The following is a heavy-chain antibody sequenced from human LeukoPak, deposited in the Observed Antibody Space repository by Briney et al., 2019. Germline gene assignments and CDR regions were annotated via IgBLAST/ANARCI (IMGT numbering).Heavy chain of an antibody. D-gene: IGHD5-18*01. V-gene: IGHV3-23*01. CDR2: ISGSGGST. CDR1: GFTFSSYA. Sequence: PGASLRLSCAASGFTFSSYAMSWVRQAPGKGLEWVSAISGSGGSTYYADSVKGRFTISRDNSKNTLYLQMNSLRAEDTAVYYCATLPHEYSHGYGGGTMVYWGQGTLVTVSS. J-gene: IGHJ4*02. CDR3: ATLPHEYSHGYGGGTMVY.